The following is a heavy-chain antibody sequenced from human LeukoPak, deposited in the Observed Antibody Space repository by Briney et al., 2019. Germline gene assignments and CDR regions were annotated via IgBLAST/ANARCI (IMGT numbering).Heavy chain of an antibody. CDR2: FDPEDGET. J-gene: IGHJ6*02. Sequence: ASVKDSCKVSGYTLTELSMHWVRQAPGKGLEWMGGFDPEDGETIYAQKFQGRVTMTEDTCTETAYMELSILRSEDTAVYYCGTVLAISSPKYGMDVWGQGTTGTVSS. CDR1: GYTLTELS. V-gene: IGHV1-24*01. CDR3: GTVLAISSPKYGMDV. D-gene: IGHD6-6*01.